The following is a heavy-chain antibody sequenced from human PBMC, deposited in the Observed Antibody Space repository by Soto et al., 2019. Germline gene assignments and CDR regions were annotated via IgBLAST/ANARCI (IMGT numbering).Heavy chain of an antibody. J-gene: IGHJ4*02. CDR3: ARHNYGSGSTYFDY. V-gene: IGHV4-59*08. CDR1: GSSISSYY. D-gene: IGHD3-10*01. CDR2: IYYSGST. Sequence: SETLSLTCTVSGSSISSYYWSWIRQPPGKGLEWIGYIYYSGSTNYNPSLKSRVTISVDTSKNQFSLKLNSMTAADTAVYYCARHNYGSGSTYFDYWGQGTLVTVSS.